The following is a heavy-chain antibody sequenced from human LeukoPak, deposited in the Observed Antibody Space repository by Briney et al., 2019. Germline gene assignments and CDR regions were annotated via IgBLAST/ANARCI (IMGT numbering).Heavy chain of an antibody. CDR3: ATWGDTTAEYFQR. J-gene: IGHJ1*01. V-gene: IGHV3-7*01. CDR1: GFTFNSCW. D-gene: IGHD2-21*02. CDR2: INPDGRDT. Sequence: PGGSLRLSCVVSGFTFNSCWMNWVRQAPGEGLEWVAHINPDGRDTYYVDSVKGRFTISRDNAQNSMYLQMNSLRVEDTAVYYCATWGDTTAEYFQRWGQGTLVTVSS.